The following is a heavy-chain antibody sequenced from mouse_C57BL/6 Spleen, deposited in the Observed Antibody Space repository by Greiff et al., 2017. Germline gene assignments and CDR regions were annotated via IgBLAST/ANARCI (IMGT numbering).Heavy chain of an antibody. J-gene: IGHJ4*01. CDR3: TRVIAGAMEY. V-gene: IGHV5-9-1*02. CDR1: GFTFSSYA. Sequence: EVNVVESGAGLVKPGGSLKLSCAASGFTFSSYAMSWVRQTPEKRLVWVAYISSGGDYIYYADTVKCRFTLSRDNARNTLYLQMSSLKSEDTALYYCTRVIAGAMEYWGQGTSVTVSS. CDR2: ISSGGDYI.